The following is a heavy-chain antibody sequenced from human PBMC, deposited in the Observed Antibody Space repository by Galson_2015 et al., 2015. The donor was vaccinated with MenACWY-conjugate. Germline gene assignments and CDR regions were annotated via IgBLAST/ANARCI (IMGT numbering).Heavy chain of an antibody. J-gene: IGHJ5*02. Sequence: CAISGDSVSSNSAAWNWIRQSPSRGLEWLGRTYYRSKWYNDYAVSVKSRITINPDTSKNQFSLQLNSVTPEDTAVYYCARGGSAYEGSDRGWFDPWGQGTLVTVSS. CDR1: GDSVSSNSAA. CDR3: ARGGSAYEGSDRGWFDP. CDR2: TYYRSKWYN. D-gene: IGHD3-10*01. V-gene: IGHV6-1*01.